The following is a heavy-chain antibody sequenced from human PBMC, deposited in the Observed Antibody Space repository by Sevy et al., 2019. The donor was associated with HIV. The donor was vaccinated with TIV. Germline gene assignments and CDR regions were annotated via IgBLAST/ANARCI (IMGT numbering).Heavy chain of an antibody. CDR2: IKVDGSEK. V-gene: IGHV3-7*01. CDR1: GFTFSRYW. CDR3: ARAQQVTMLVVIGGLYFDF. D-gene: IGHD3-22*01. Sequence: GSLRLSCAASGFTFSRYWMSWVRQAPGKGLEWVANIKVDGSEKYYVDSVKGRFTISRDNAKNSLYLQMNSLRAEDTAVYYCARAQQVTMLVVIGGLYFDFWGQGTLVTVSS. J-gene: IGHJ4*02.